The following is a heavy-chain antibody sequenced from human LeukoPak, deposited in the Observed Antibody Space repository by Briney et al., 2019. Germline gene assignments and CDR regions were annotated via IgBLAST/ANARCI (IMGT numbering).Heavy chain of an antibody. V-gene: IGHV3-48*03. CDR2: ISISGSTI. CDR1: GFTFSSYE. Sequence: GGSLRLSCAASGFTFSSYEMNWVRQAPGKGLEWVPYISISGSTIYYADSVKGRFTISRDNAKNSLYLQMNSLRAEDTAVYYCAELGITMIGGVWGKGTTVTISS. CDR3: AELGITMIGGV. D-gene: IGHD3-10*02. J-gene: IGHJ6*04.